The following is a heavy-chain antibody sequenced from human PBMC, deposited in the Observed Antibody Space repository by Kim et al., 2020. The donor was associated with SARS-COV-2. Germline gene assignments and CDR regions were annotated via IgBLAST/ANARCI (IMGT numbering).Heavy chain of an antibody. CDR2: INHSGTT. J-gene: IGHJ5*02. V-gene: IGHV4-34*01. CDR3: ARGRYRVGWVDP. Sequence: SETLSLTCAVYGGSFSGYYWSWIRQPPGKGLEWIGEINHSGTTNYNPSLKSRVTISVDTSKKQFSLKLSSVTAADTAVYYCARGRYRVGWVDPWGQGTLVTVSS. D-gene: IGHD2-2*01. CDR1: GGSFSGYY.